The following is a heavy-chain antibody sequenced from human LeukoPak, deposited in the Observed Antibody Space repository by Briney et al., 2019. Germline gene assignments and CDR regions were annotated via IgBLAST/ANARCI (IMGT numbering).Heavy chain of an antibody. V-gene: IGHV3-30*02. CDR1: GFTFSSYV. D-gene: IGHD6-13*01. CDR2: IRYDGSNK. Sequence: PGGSLRLSCAASGFTFSSYVMHWVRQAPGKGLEWVAFIRYDGSNKYYADSVKGRFTISRDNSKNTLYLQMNSLRAEDTAVYYCAKKKYSSSWAGYYYYYYMDVWGKGTTVTVSS. J-gene: IGHJ6*03. CDR3: AKKKYSSSWAGYYYYYYMDV.